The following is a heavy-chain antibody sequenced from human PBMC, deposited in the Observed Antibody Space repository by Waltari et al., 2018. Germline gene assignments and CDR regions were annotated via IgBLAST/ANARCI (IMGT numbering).Heavy chain of an antibody. D-gene: IGHD2-8*02. CDR3: AKDGSASRLVRYYLDS. CDR2: IWYDGSYK. Sequence: QVQLVESGGGVVQPGRSLRLSCAASGFTFSRYAVHWVRQAPGKGLGWVAVIWYDGSYKFYADSVKGRFSISRDNPKNTLHLQMDSLRAEDSAIYYCAKDGSASRLVRYYLDSWGPGTLVTVS. J-gene: IGHJ4*02. V-gene: IGHV3-33*06. CDR1: GFTFSRYA.